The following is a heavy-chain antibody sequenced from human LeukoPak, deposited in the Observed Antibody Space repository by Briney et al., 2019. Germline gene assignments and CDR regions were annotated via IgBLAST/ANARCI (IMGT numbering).Heavy chain of an antibody. CDR2: ISSRSSYI. CDR1: GFTFSSYS. V-gene: IGHV3-21*01. CDR3: ARIEGSYYFDY. J-gene: IGHJ4*02. D-gene: IGHD1-26*01. Sequence: GGSLRLSCAASGFTFSSYSMNWVRQAPGKGLEWVSSISSRSSYIYYADSVKGRFTISRDNAKNSLYLQMNSLRAEDTAVYYCARIEGSYYFDYWGQGTLVTVSS.